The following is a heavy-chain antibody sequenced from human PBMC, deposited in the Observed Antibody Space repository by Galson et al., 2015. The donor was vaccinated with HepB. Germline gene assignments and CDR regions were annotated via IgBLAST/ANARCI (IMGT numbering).Heavy chain of an antibody. J-gene: IGHJ4*02. V-gene: IGHV1-46*03. CDR1: GYTFTSYY. CDR3: ARAAIQSGYSSGWYGAYYFDY. CDR2: INPSGGST. D-gene: IGHD6-19*01. Sequence: SVKVSCKASGYTFTSYYMHWVRQAPGQGLEWMGIINPSGGSTSYAQKFQGRVTMTRDTSTSTVYMELSSLRSEDTAVYYCARAAIQSGYSSGWYGAYYFDYWGQGTLVTVSS.